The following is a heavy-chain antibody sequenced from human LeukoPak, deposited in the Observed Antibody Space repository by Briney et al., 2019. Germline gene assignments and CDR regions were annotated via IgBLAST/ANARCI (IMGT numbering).Heavy chain of an antibody. J-gene: IGHJ4*02. CDR3: ARVRYFDSTGYYYDFDY. CDR1: GGSISSYF. D-gene: IGHD3-22*01. Sequence: SETLSLTCTVSGGSISSYFWSWIRQPPGKGLEWIGNIYHSGNTYYSPSLKSRVTISVDTSKNQFSLKLSSVTAADTAVYYCARVRYFDSTGYYYDFDYWGQGTLVTVSS. CDR2: IYHSGNT. V-gene: IGHV4-59*08.